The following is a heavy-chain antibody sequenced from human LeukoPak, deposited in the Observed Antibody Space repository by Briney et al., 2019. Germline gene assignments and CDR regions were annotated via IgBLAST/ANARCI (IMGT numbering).Heavy chain of an antibody. CDR1: GGTFSSYA. CDR2: IIPIFGTA. Sequence: SVKVSCKASGGTFSSYAISWVRQAPGQGLEWMGGIIPIFGTANYAQKFQGRVTITADESTSTAYMELSSLRSEDTAVYYCARDDYGDVYYYYYGMDVWGQGTTVTVSS. CDR3: ARDDYGDVYYYYYGMDV. V-gene: IGHV1-69*13. J-gene: IGHJ6*02. D-gene: IGHD4-17*01.